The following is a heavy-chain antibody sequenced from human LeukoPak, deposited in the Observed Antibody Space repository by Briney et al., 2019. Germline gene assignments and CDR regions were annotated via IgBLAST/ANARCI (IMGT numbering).Heavy chain of an antibody. V-gene: IGHV4-31*03. CDR2: IHPSGIT. J-gene: IGHJ4*02. D-gene: IGHD5-24*01. Sequence: SQTLSLTCTVSGGSLTIGHYYWTWIRQHPGKGLEWIGYIHPSGITDYNPSLQSRVTMSLDTSQNQFSLKLTSVTAADTAIYYCARGQDAFKTGYWGQGILVTVSS. CDR3: ARGQDAFKTGY. CDR1: GGSLTIGHYY.